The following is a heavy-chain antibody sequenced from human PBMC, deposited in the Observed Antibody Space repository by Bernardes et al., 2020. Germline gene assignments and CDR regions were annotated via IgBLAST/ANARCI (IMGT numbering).Heavy chain of an antibody. CDR3: ARDVGGTDWRFGFDV. CDR2: ISSAGLYI. V-gene: IGHV3-21*01. CDR1: VCTFSSYL. J-gene: IGHJ3*01. D-gene: IGHD3-9*01. Sequence: GSLIRPSSAAVCTFSSYLFSWFRPAPGKELEWVSSISSAGLYIYYGDPVRGRFTTSRDNTSKSVFRQMESLRVEDTAVYYCARDVGGTDWRFGFDVWGPGTMVQVSS.